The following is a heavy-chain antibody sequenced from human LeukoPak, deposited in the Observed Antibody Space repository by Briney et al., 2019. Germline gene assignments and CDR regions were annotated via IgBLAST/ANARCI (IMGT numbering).Heavy chain of an antibody. J-gene: IGHJ4*02. D-gene: IGHD2-2*01. Sequence: ASVKVSCKASGYTFTGYYMHWVRQAPGQGLEWMGWINPNSGGTNYAQKFQGRVTMTRDTSISTAYMELSRLRSDDTAVYYCARICCSTSCVGYWGQGTLVTVSS. CDR3: ARICCSTSCVGY. CDR2: INPNSGGT. V-gene: IGHV1-2*02. CDR1: GYTFTGYY.